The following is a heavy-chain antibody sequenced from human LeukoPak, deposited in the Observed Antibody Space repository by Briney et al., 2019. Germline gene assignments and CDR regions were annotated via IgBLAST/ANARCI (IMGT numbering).Heavy chain of an antibody. CDR3: ARVQYSGTYSDAFDI. D-gene: IGHD1-26*01. Sequence: PGGSLRLSCAASGFTVSSNFMSWVRQAPGKGLEWLSVIYSGGSTYYADSVKGRFTISRDNSKNTLYLQLNSLRAEDTAAYYCARVQYSGTYSDAFDIWGQGTMVTVSS. CDR2: IYSGGST. V-gene: IGHV3-66*01. CDR1: GFTVSSNF. J-gene: IGHJ3*02.